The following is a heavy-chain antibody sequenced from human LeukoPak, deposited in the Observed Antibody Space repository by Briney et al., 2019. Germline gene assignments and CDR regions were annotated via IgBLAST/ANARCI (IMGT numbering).Heavy chain of an antibody. V-gene: IGHV4-59*08. Sequence: SETLSLTCPVSGDSISDYYWSWIRQPPGKGLEWIGYISYSGNTNYNPSLKSRVTISFDTSNNQFSLKLTSVTAADSAVYYCAGHILGGNFDSWGQGTLVTVSS. CDR3: AGHILGGNFDS. CDR2: ISYSGNT. J-gene: IGHJ4*02. CDR1: GDSISDYY. D-gene: IGHD4-23*01.